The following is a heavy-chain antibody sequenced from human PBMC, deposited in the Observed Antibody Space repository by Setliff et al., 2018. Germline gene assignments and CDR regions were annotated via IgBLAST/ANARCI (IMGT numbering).Heavy chain of an antibody. CDR1: GYTFTSYA. Sequence: ASVQVSCKASGYTFTSYAIHWVRQAPGQRLEWMGWINAGNGNTKYSQKFQGRVTITRDTSASTAYMELSGLKSEDTAVYYCARDGGDYYYYMDVWGKGTTVTVSS. CDR3: ARDGGDYYYYMDV. CDR2: INAGNGNT. J-gene: IGHJ6*03. D-gene: IGHD1-26*01. V-gene: IGHV1-3*01.